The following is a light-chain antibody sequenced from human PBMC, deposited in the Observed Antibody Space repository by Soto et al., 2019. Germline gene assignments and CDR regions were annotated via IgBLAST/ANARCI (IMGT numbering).Light chain of an antibody. J-gene: IGLJ1*01. V-gene: IGLV2-11*01. CDR2: DVA. CDR3: CSYVGGDTLI. Sequence: HCDLTHPGSVSGSPGERVTISCNGTSSDVGFSNCISWYQQHPGEAPKLVIYDVAQRPSGVPDRLSGSRSGKTASLTISGLQADDEADYYCCSYVGGDTLIFGSGTRSPS. CDR1: SSDVGFSNC.